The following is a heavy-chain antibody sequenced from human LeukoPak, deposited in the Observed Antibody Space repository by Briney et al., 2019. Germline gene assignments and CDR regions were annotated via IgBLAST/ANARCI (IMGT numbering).Heavy chain of an antibody. CDR1: GYTFTSYY. D-gene: IGHD6-13*01. CDR3: AQQLVKGSFDY. CDR2: INPRGGST. V-gene: IGHV1-46*03. Sequence: ASVKVSCKASGYTFTSYYMHWVRQAPGQGLEWMGIINPRGGSTSYAQKFQGRVTMTRDTSTSTVYMELSSLRSEDTAVYYCAQQLVKGSFDYWGQGTLVTVSS. J-gene: IGHJ4*02.